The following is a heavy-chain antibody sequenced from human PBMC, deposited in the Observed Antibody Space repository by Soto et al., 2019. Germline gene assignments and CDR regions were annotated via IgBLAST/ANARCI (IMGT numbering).Heavy chain of an antibody. V-gene: IGHV1-69*04. CDR3: ARGPLVVLNYFES. CDR1: GGTFRNYP. CDR2: IFPLTDIP. Sequence: GASVKVSCKASGGTFRNYPTNWVRQAPGQGLEWMGSIFPLTDIPDYAQNFQARLTISADKSTSTAYMELSSLTSDDTAMYFCARGPLVVLNYFESWGQGTLVTVSS. J-gene: IGHJ4*02.